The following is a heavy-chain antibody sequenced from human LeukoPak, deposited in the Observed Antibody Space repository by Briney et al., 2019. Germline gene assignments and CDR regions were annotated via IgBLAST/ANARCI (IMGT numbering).Heavy chain of an antibody. Sequence: GRSLRLSCAASGFTFSSYAMHWVRQAPGEGLEWVAVISYDGSNKYYADSVKGRFTISRDNSKNTLYLQMNSLRAEDTAVYYCAREGLYSYGPFDYWGQGTLVTVSS. V-gene: IGHV3-30*04. CDR2: ISYDGSNK. J-gene: IGHJ4*02. CDR3: AREGLYSYGPFDY. D-gene: IGHD5-18*01. CDR1: GFTFSSYA.